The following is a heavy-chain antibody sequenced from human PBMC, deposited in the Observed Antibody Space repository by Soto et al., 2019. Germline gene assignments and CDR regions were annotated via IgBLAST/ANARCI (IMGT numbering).Heavy chain of an antibody. D-gene: IGHD5-12*01. CDR2: ISWNSGNI. CDR1: GFTFEDYV. Sequence: GGSLRRSFAASGFTFEDYVMHLLRQAPWKGLEWVSSISWNSGNIGYADSVKGRFTISRDNAKNSLYLQMNSLGAEATALYYCAKEHSGYEGYFDYWGQGPLVTVSS. V-gene: IGHV3-9*01. CDR3: AKEHSGYEGYFDY. J-gene: IGHJ4*02.